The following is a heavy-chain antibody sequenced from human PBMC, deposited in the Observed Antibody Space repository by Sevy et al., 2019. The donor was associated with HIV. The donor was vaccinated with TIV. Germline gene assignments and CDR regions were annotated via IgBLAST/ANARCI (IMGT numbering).Heavy chain of an antibody. J-gene: IGHJ4*02. CDR2: IFPDDSET. D-gene: IGHD3-22*01. Sequence: GESLKISCKGSGYSFTSHWIGWVRHMPGKGLEWMGIIFPDDSETRYSPSFQGQVTFSADKSINTAYLQWGSLKASDTAMYYCATSRSGYFDSSVYYIYWGQGTLVTVSS. V-gene: IGHV5-51*01. CDR3: ATSRSGYFDSSVYYIY. CDR1: GYSFTSHW.